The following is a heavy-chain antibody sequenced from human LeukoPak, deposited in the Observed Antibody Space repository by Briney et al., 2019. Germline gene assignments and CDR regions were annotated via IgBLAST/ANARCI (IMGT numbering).Heavy chain of an antibody. CDR3: ARDVEQWLVRVYYFDY. J-gene: IGHJ4*02. CDR2: ISSGSTTI. D-gene: IGHD6-19*01. Sequence: GGSLRLFCATSGFTLSSYSMNWVRQAPGKGLEGVSYISSGSTTIYYADSVKGRFTISRDNAKNSLYLQMNSLRAEDTAIYYCARDVEQWLVRVYYFDYWGQGTLVTVSS. V-gene: IGHV3-48*01. CDR1: GFTLSSYS.